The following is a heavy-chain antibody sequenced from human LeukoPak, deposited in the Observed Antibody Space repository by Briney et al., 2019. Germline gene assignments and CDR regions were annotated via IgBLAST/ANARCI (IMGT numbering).Heavy chain of an antibody. J-gene: IGHJ4*02. Sequence: PSETLSLTCAVYGGSFSGYYWSWIRQPPGKGLEWIGEINHSGSTNYNPSLKSRVTISVDTSKNQFSLKLSSVTAADTAVYYCARQYYYGSGSYYNYFDYWGQGTLVTVSS. CDR2: INHSGST. D-gene: IGHD3-10*01. CDR3: ARQYYYGSGSYYNYFDY. V-gene: IGHV4-34*01. CDR1: GGSFSGYY.